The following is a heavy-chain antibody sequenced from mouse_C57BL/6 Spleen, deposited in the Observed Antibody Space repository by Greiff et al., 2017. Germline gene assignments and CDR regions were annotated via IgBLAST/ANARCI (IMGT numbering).Heavy chain of an antibody. CDR1: GFTFSDYG. CDR3: ARRVYYGNYGAMDY. Sequence: EVQGVESEGGLVKPGGSLKLSCAASGFTFSDYGMHWVRQAPEKGLEWVAYISSGSSTIYYADTVKGRFTISRDNAKNTLFLQMTSLRSEDTAMYYCARRVYYGNYGAMDYWGQGTSVTVAS. V-gene: IGHV5-17*01. J-gene: IGHJ4*01. D-gene: IGHD2-1*01. CDR2: ISSGSSTI.